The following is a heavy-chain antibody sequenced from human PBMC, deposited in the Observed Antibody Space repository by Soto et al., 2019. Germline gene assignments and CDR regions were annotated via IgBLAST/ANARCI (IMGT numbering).Heavy chain of an antibody. Sequence: PGGSLRRSCAASGFTFSNYAMGWVRQAPGKGLEWVSSISTSIDATYYADSVKGRFTISRDDSKNTLYLQMNSLRAEDTAVYYCAKDRTVAARNFDYWGQGTLVTVSS. CDR2: ISTSIDAT. J-gene: IGHJ4*02. V-gene: IGHV3-23*01. D-gene: IGHD6-6*01. CDR1: GFTFSNYA. CDR3: AKDRTVAARNFDY.